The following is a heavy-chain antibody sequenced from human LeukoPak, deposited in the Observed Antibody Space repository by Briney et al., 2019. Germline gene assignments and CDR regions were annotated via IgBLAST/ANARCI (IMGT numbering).Heavy chain of an antibody. CDR2: IIPIFGTA. CDR3: ARSGDYYDSSGYYFHFYMDV. CDR1: GGTFSNYA. Sequence: ASVKVSCKASGGTFSNYAISWVRQAPGQGLEWLGGIIPIFGTAKYAQKFQGRVTITTDEATTTAYMELISLRSEDTAVYYCARSGDYYDSSGYYFHFYMDVWGKGTTVTVSS. D-gene: IGHD3-22*01. J-gene: IGHJ6*03. V-gene: IGHV1-69*05.